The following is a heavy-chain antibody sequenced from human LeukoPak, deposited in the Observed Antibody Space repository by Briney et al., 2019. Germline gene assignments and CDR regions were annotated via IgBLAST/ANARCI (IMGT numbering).Heavy chain of an antibody. CDR2: FNPNSGGT. Sequence: ASVKVSCKASGYTFTGYYMPGVRQAPGQGLEWMGWFNPNSGGTNYAQKFQGRVTMTRDTSISTAYNELSRPRSEDTAVYYCARERYCSGGSCDRFDYWGQGTLVTVSS. V-gene: IGHV1-2*02. CDR1: GYTFTGYY. J-gene: IGHJ4*02. CDR3: ARERYCSGGSCDRFDY. D-gene: IGHD2-15*01.